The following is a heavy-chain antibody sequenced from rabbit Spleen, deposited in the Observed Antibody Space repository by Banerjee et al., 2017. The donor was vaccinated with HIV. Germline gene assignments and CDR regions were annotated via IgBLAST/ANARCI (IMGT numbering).Heavy chain of an antibody. V-gene: IGHV1S45*01. CDR1: GFSFSNNYY. Sequence: QEQLVESGGGLVQPEGSLTLTCTTSGFSFSNNYYMCWVRQAPGKGLEWIACTAAGGSPFTYYATWAKGRFTCSKASSTTVTLQMTSLTAADTATYFCARDLVAVIGWNFNLWGPGTLVTVS. CDR3: ARDLVAVIGWNFNL. D-gene: IGHD1-1*01. J-gene: IGHJ4*01. CDR2: TAAGGSPFT.